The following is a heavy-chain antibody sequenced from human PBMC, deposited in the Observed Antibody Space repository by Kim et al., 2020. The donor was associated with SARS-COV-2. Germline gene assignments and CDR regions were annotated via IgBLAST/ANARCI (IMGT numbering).Heavy chain of an antibody. V-gene: IGHV3-74*01. CDR3: KRSQRGSFDS. Sequence: TTYAGSVKGRFTVARDKAKNTLYEKMNSRRVEETAVYYCKRSQRGSFDSWGQGALVTVSS. J-gene: IGHJ4*02. D-gene: IGHD2-15*01. CDR2: T.